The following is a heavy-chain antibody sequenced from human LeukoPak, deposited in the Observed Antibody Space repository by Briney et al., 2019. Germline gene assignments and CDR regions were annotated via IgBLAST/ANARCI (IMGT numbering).Heavy chain of an antibody. D-gene: IGHD1-26*01. CDR1: GFTFIDAW. CDR3: TALKGGAKVYLDH. CDR2: IKNKADGGTT. V-gene: IGHV3-15*01. J-gene: IGHJ4*02. Sequence: PGGSLRLSFAASGFTFIDAWMSWVRQAPGKGLEWIGRIKNKADGGTTDYAAPVKGRFTISRDDSKNTLYLQMNNLKTEDTAVYYCTALKGGAKVYLDHWGQGTLVTVSS.